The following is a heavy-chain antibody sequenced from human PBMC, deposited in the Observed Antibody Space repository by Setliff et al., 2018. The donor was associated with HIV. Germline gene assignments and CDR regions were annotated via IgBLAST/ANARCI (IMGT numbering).Heavy chain of an antibody. CDR2: IYYSGST. CDR3: ARDLGYSYGEDAFDI. V-gene: IGHV4-59*12. D-gene: IGHD5-18*01. CDR1: GGSISSYY. J-gene: IGHJ3*02. Sequence: SETLSLTCTVSGGSISSYYWSWIRQPPGKGLEWIGYIYYSGSTNYNPSLKSRVTISVDTSKNQFSLKLSSVTAADTAVYYCARDLGYSYGEDAFDIWGQGTMVTVSS.